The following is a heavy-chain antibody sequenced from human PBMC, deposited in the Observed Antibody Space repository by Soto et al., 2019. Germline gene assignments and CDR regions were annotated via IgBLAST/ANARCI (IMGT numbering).Heavy chain of an antibody. Sequence: SETLSLTCTVSGGSISSGGYYWSWIRQHPGKGLEWIGYIYYSGSTCYNPSLKSRVTISVDTSKNQFSLKLSSVTAADTAVYYCARDLGAPDAFDIWGQGTMVTVSS. CDR1: GGSISSGGYY. CDR2: IYYSGST. D-gene: IGHD3-10*01. CDR3: ARDLGAPDAFDI. J-gene: IGHJ3*02. V-gene: IGHV4-31*03.